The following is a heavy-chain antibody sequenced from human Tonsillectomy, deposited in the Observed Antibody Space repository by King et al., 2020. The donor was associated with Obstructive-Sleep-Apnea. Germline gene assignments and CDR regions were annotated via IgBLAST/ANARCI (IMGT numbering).Heavy chain of an antibody. CDR1: GCTFNNYV. J-gene: IGHJ4*02. V-gene: IGHV3-23*04. Sequence: VQLVESVVGLVQPWGSLRLSCAASGCTFNNYVMCWGRHAPGKGLGWGSRIEDECDSAGSADSVKGRFTISRANSKNILAMQRNSLRAEDTAIYYCATSWSGYYYFDYWGQGSLVTVSS. D-gene: IGHD3-3*01. CDR3: ATSWSGYYYFDY. CDR2: IEDECDSA.